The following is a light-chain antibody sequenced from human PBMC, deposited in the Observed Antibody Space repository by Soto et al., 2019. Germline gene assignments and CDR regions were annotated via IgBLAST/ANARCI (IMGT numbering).Light chain of an antibody. CDR1: QSIVTY. CDR3: QQSYCTPPWT. J-gene: IGKJ1*01. V-gene: IGKV1-39*01. Sequence: DIQMTQSPSSLSASVGDRVTITCRASQSIVTYLNWYLQKPGKAPKLLIYAASNLQSGVPSRFSGSGSGTDFTLTISSLQPEDFATYFCQQSYCTPPWTFGQGTKVEIK. CDR2: AAS.